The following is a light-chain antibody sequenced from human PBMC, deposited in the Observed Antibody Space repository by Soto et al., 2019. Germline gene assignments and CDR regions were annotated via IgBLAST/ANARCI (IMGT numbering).Light chain of an antibody. CDR1: QSVSSSY. J-gene: IGKJ1*01. Sequence: EIVLTQSPGTLSLSPGERATVSCRASQSVSSSYLAWYQQKPGQAPRLLINYASGRATGIPDRFSGSGSGTDFTLTISRLEPEDFAVYYCQQYDNSPPTWTFGQGTKVEIK. CDR3: QQYDNSPPTWT. V-gene: IGKV3-20*01. CDR2: YAS.